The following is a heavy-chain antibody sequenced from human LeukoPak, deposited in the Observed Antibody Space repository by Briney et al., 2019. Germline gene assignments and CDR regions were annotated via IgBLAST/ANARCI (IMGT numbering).Heavy chain of an antibody. D-gene: IGHD3-10*01. J-gene: IGHJ4*02. CDR2: IKQDGSEK. V-gene: IGHV3-7*03. Sequence: AGGSLRLSCAASGFTFSSYWMSWVRQAPGKGLEWVANIKQDGSEKYYVDSVKGRFTISRDNAKNSLYLQMNSLRAEDTAVYYCARDYYGSGSYQDYWGQGTLVTVSS. CDR1: GFTFSSYW. CDR3: ARDYYGSGSYQDY.